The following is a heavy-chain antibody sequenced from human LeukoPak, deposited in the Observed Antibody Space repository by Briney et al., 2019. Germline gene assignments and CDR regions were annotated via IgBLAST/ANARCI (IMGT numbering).Heavy chain of an antibody. Sequence: PGGSLRLSCAASGFTFSSYPMSWVRQAPGKGLEWVSIISTDSTYTFYAHSVKGRFTISRDNSKDTLYLQMHSLRADDTALYYCAKGSGSYHDAFDIWGQGTVVTVSS. V-gene: IGHV3-23*01. D-gene: IGHD1-26*01. CDR2: ISTDSTYT. CDR1: GFTFSSYP. J-gene: IGHJ3*02. CDR3: AKGSGSYHDAFDI.